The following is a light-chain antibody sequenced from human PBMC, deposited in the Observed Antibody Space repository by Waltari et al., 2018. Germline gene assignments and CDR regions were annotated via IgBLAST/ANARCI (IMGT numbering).Light chain of an antibody. V-gene: IGKV4-1*01. CDR3: QQYYSTPWT. CDR1: QSVLYSSTNKTY. CDR2: WGS. Sequence: DIVMTQSPDSLAVSLGERATINCKSSQSVLYSSTNKTYVAWYQQKPGQPPKLLIYWGSTRAAGVPDRFSGGGSGTEFTLTISSLQAEDVAVYYCQQYYSTPWTFGQGTKVEIK. J-gene: IGKJ1*01.